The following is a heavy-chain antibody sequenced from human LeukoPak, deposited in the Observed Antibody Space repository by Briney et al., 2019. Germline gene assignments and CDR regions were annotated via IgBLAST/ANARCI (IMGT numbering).Heavy chain of an antibody. J-gene: IGHJ4*02. CDR2: ISAYNGNT. CDR1: AYTFTSYG. CDR3: ARVYCSSTSCYKGGVDY. Sequence: ASVKVSCKASAYTFTSYGISWVRQAPGQGLEWMGWISAYNGNTNYAQKLQGRVTMTTDTSTSTAYMELRSLRSDDTAVYYCARVYCSSTSCYKGGVDYCGQGTLVTVSS. V-gene: IGHV1-18*01. D-gene: IGHD2-2*02.